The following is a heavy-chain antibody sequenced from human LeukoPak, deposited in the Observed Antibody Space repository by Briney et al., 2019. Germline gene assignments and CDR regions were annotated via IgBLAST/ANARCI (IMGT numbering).Heavy chain of an antibody. CDR3: ARLYCSGGSCYGKHYFDY. CDR2: ISWNSGSI. CDR1: GFTFDDYA. Sequence: GRSLRLSCAASGFTFDDYAMHWVRQAPGKGLEWVSGISWNSGSIGYADSVKGRFTISRDNTKNSLSLQMNSLRAEDTAVYYCARLYCSGGSCYGKHYFDYWGQGALVTVSS. V-gene: IGHV3-9*01. D-gene: IGHD2-15*01. J-gene: IGHJ4*02.